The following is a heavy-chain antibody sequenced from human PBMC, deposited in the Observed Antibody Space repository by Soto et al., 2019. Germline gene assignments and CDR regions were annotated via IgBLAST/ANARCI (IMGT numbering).Heavy chain of an antibody. Sequence: QVQLVQSGAEVKKPGASVKVSCKASGYTFTSYGISWVRQAPGQGLEWMGWISAYNGNTNYAQKLQGRVTMTTDPSTSTAYMELRSLRSDDTAVYYCARGYYDFWSGYQSHYYYYMDVWGKGTTVTVSS. CDR2: ISAYNGNT. J-gene: IGHJ6*03. CDR3: ARGYYDFWSGYQSHYYYYMDV. V-gene: IGHV1-18*01. CDR1: GYTFTSYG. D-gene: IGHD3-3*01.